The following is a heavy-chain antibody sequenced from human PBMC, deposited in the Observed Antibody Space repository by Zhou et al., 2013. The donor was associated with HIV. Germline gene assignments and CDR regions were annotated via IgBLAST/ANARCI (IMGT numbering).Heavy chain of an antibody. CDR3: AREVKWELLRGFDY. Sequence: ELVQSGTEVKKPGASVKVSCKTSGYTFLNFGITWVRQAPGQGLEWLGWISTSNGNTNYAQNLQGRISMTTDTSTTTAYMELRRLRSDDAAVYYCAREVKWELLRGFDYWGQGTLVTVSS. CDR2: ISTSNGNT. V-gene: IGHV1-18*01. D-gene: IGHD1-26*01. CDR1: GYTFLNFG. J-gene: IGHJ4*02.